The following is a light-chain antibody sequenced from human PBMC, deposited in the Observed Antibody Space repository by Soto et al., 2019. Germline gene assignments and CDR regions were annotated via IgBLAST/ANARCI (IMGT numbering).Light chain of an antibody. CDR3: QSYDTSSVV. J-gene: IGLJ2*01. CDR1: SGSIARNY. Sequence: NFMLTQPHSVSESPGKTVTISCTRSSGSIARNYVQWYQQRPGSVPTTVIYEDNQRPSGVPDRFSGSIDSSSNSASLTISGLKTEDEADYYCQSYDTSSVVFGGGTKVTVL. V-gene: IGLV6-57*04. CDR2: EDN.